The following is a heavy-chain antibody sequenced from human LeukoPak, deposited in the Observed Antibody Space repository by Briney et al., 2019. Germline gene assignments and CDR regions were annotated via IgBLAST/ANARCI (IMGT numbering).Heavy chain of an antibody. J-gene: IGHJ4*02. D-gene: IGHD3-10*01. CDR3: ARSGWFGELGFDY. CDR2: IKLDGSEK. CDR1: GFTFSSYW. V-gene: IGHV3-7*01. Sequence: PGGSLRLSCAASGFTFSSYWMSWVRQAPGKGLEWVANIKLDGSEKNYVDSVKGRFTISRDNAKNSLFLQMSNLRDDDTAIYYCARSGWFGELGFDYWGQGTLVTVSS.